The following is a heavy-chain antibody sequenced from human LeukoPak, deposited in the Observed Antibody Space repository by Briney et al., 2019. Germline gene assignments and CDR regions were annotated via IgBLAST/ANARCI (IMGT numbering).Heavy chain of an antibody. Sequence: PGGSLRLSCAASGFTFSSYSMTWVRQAPGGGLQWVSYIISDGATTYYADSVKGRFIISTDNAKNSLFLQTNSLRAEDTAVYYCAGSTLWSCIFQYWGQGTLVTVSS. D-gene: IGHD3-3*01. J-gene: IGHJ1*01. CDR2: IISDGATT. V-gene: IGHV3-48*04. CDR1: GFTFSSYS. CDR3: AGSTLWSCIFQY.